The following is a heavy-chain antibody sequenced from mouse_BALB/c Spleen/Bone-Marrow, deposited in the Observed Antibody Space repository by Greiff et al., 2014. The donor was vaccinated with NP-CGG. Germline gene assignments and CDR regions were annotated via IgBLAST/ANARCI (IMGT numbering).Heavy chain of an antibody. CDR1: GYTFTSYY. Sequence: QVQLQQPGPELVKPGASVRISCKASGYTFTSYYIHWVKQRPGQGLEWIGWIYPGNVNTKYNEKFKVKATLTADKSSSTAYMQLSSLDSEDSAVYFCSRHKGALDYWGQGTSVTVSS. V-gene: IGHV1S56*01. CDR3: SRHKGALDY. J-gene: IGHJ4*01. D-gene: IGHD3-1*01. CDR2: IYPGNVNT.